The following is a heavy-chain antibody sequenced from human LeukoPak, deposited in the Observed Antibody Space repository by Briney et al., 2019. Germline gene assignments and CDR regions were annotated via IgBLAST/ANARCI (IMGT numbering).Heavy chain of an antibody. CDR2: ISYDGNIK. CDR1: GFTFSSYA. D-gene: IGHD1-26*01. V-gene: IGHV3-30*04. J-gene: IGHJ3*02. Sequence: PGGSLRLSCAASGFTFSSYAMHWVRQAPGKGLEWVAVISYDGNIKYYTDSVKGRFTISRDNSKNTLYLQMNSLRAEDTAVYYCGKNRYSGSLSPFDIWGQGTMVTVSS. CDR3: GKNRYSGSLSPFDI.